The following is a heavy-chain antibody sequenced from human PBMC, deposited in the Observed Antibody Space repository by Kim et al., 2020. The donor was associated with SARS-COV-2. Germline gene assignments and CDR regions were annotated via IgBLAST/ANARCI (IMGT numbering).Heavy chain of an antibody. D-gene: IGHD3-22*01. CDR2: INAGNGNT. CDR3: ARSYYVSSGYYGWGP. J-gene: IGHJ5*02. Sequence: ASVKVSCKASGYTFTSYAMHWVRQAPGQRLEWMGWINAGNGNTKYSQKFQGRVTITRDTSASTAYMELSSLRSEDTAVYYCARSYYVSSGYYGWGPWGQGTLVTVSS. CDR1: GYTFTSYA. V-gene: IGHV1-3*01.